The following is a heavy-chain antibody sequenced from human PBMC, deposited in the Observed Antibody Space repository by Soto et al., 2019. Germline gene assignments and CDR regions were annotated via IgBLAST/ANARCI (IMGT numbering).Heavy chain of an antibody. Sequence: QVQLVQSGAEVKKPGASVKVSCKAAGYTFTGYYMHWVRQAPGQGLEWMGWINPNSGGTNYAQKFQGCVTMTMDTSISTAYMELSRLRSDDTAVYYCARDRVSNYYYYYGMDVWGQGTTVTVSS. CDR1: GYTFTGYY. CDR2: INPNSGGT. V-gene: IGHV1-2*04. CDR3: ARDRVSNYYYYYGMDV. D-gene: IGHD3-10*01. J-gene: IGHJ6*02.